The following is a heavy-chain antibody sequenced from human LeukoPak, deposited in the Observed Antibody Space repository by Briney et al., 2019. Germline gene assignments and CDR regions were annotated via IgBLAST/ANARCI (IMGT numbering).Heavy chain of an antibody. CDR2: ISGSGDST. J-gene: IGHJ4*02. CDR1: GFIFSTYA. CDR3: AKIAGTYSPDY. V-gene: IGHV3-23*01. Sequence: PGGSLRLSCATSGFIFSTYAMSWVRQAPGKGLEWVSAISGSGDSTYYADSVKGRFTISRDNAKKSLYLQMNSLSAEDTAVYYCAKIAGTYSPDYWGQGTLVTVSS. D-gene: IGHD1-26*01.